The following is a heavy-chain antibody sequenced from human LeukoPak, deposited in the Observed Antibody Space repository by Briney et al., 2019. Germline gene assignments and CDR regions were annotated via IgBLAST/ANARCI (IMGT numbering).Heavy chain of an antibody. CDR1: GFTFSNYV. Sequence: GGSLRLSCAASGFTFSNYVMSWVRQAPGKGLQWVSLISGSGDIAYYADSVKGRFTISRDNSKNTLYLQMNSLRAEDTAVYYCAKDGYSSAWNFDPWGQGTLVTVSS. CDR2: ISGSGDIA. D-gene: IGHD6-19*01. CDR3: AKDGYSSAWNFDP. J-gene: IGHJ5*02. V-gene: IGHV3-23*01.